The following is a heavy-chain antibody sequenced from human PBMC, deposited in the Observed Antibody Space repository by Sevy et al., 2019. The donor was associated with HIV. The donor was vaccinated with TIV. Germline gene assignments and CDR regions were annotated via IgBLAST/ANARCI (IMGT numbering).Heavy chain of an antibody. J-gene: IGHJ4*02. CDR1: GFSFSYYP. D-gene: IGHD2-15*01. V-gene: IGHV3-30*01. Sequence: GGSLRLSCAASGFSFSYYPMHWVRQAPGKGLEWVALISYDGVNKYYAASVKGRFTVSRVNSKNTLYMEMNNLRPEDTAVYYCARVVGRGEYLIYAYLDYWGQGTLVTVSS. CDR3: ARVVGRGEYLIYAYLDY. CDR2: ISYDGVNK.